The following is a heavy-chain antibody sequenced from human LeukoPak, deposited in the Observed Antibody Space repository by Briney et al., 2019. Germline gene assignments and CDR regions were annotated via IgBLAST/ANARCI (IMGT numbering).Heavy chain of an antibody. Sequence: PSETLSLTCTVSGYSISSGYYWGWIRQPPGKGLEWIGSIYHSGSTYYNPSLKSRVTISVDTSKNQFSLKLSSVTAADTAVYYCARLPAGVLRYFDWPHYFDYWGQGTLVTVSS. CDR1: GYSISSGYY. V-gene: IGHV4-38-2*02. CDR3: ARLPAGVLRYFDWPHYFDY. CDR2: IYHSGST. D-gene: IGHD3-9*01. J-gene: IGHJ4*02.